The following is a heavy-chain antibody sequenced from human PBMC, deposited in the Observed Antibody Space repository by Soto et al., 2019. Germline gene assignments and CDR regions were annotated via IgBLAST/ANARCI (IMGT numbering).Heavy chain of an antibody. CDR2: IDPSDSYT. CDR1: GYSFTSYW. J-gene: IGHJ6*02. V-gene: IGHV5-10-1*01. Sequence: PGESLKISCKGSGYSFTSYWISWVRQIHGKGLEWKGRIDPSDSYTNYSSSFQGHVTISADKSISTAYLQWSSLKASDTAMYYCARHLSSSYYYYGMDVWGQGTTVTVSS. D-gene: IGHD6-6*01. CDR3: ARHLSSSYYYYGMDV.